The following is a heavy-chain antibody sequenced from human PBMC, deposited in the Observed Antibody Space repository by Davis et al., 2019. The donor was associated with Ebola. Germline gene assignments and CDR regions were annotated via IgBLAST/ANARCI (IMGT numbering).Heavy chain of an antibody. J-gene: IGHJ6*02. CDR3: AKSAVVSEFYYYYYGMDV. Sequence: GESLKISCAASGFTFSSYGMHWVRQAPGKGLEWVAVISYDGSNKYYADSVKGRFTISRDNSKNTLYLQMNSLRAEDTAVYYCAKSAVVSEFYYYYYGMDVWGQGTTVTVSS. CDR2: ISYDGSNK. D-gene: IGHD2-15*01. V-gene: IGHV3-30*18. CDR1: GFTFSSYG.